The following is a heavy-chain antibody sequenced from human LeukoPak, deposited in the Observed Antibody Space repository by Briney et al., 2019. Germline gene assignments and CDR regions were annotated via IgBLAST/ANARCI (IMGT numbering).Heavy chain of an antibody. CDR2: INLGGSAK. D-gene: IGHD7-27*01. CDR3: AAWGLHNY. CDR1: GFAFSGYW. V-gene: IGHV3-7*01. J-gene: IGHJ4*02. Sequence: GGSLRISCSASGFAFSGYWMNWVRQAPGKGAEWVANINLGGSAKLYVDSVKGRCTISRDNAKNSLYLQMNSLRVEDTAVYYCAAWGLHNYWGQGTLVTVSS.